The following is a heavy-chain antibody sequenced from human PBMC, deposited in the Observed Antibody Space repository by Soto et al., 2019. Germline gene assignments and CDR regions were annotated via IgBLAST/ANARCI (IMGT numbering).Heavy chain of an antibody. D-gene: IGHD4-4*01. CDR3: ARRYGYSFDY. CDR1: GGSINSYY. CDR2: IFYSGST. Sequence: SETLSLTCTVSGGSINSYYWSWIRQPPGKGLEWIGFIFYSGSTNYNPSLKSRVTISIDTSKNQFSLKLSSVTAADTAMYYCARRYGYSFDYWGQGTLVTVS. J-gene: IGHJ4*02. V-gene: IGHV4-59*01.